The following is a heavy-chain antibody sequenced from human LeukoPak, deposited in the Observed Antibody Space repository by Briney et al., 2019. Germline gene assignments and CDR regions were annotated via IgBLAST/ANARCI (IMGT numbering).Heavy chain of an antibody. CDR1: RFTFDDYA. CDR3: ARDAHFGGVFDI. J-gene: IGHJ3*02. Sequence: RPGGSLRLSCAASRFTFDDYAMSWDRQAPGKGLEWVSGINWNGGSTGYVDSVKGRFAISRDNAKNSLYLQMNSLRGEDTALYYCARDAHFGGVFDIWGQGTMVTVSS. D-gene: IGHD2-21*01. V-gene: IGHV3-20*04. CDR2: INWNGGST.